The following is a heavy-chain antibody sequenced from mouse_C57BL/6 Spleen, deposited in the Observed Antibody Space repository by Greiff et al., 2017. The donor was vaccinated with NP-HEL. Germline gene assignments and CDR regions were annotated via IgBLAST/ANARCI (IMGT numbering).Heavy chain of an antibody. D-gene: IGHD2-3*01. Sequence: QVHVKQSGAELVKPGASVKLSCKASGYTFTSYWMHWVKQRPGRGLEWIGRIDPNSGGTKYNEKFKSKATLTVDKPSSTAYMQLSSLTSEDSAVYYCARSGGIYDGYYWFAYWGQGTLVTVSA. CDR1: GYTFTSYW. CDR2: IDPNSGGT. CDR3: ARSGGIYDGYYWFAY. V-gene: IGHV1-72*01. J-gene: IGHJ3*01.